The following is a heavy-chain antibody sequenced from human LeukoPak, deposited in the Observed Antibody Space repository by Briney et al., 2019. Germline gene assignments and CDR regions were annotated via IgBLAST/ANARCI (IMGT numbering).Heavy chain of an antibody. J-gene: IGHJ4*02. CDR2: INEDENIS. CDR1: GVTFRGDW. CDR3: ATSDESSGSD. Sequence: PGGSLRPSCVPSGVTFRGDWTSWGCHGLRTGLEWGAHINEDENISHYVDSVKVRFTISRDNAKNSVFLQMSSLRDEDKALYYCATSDESSGSDWGQGTLVTVSS. V-gene: IGHV3-7*02. D-gene: IGHD3-22*01.